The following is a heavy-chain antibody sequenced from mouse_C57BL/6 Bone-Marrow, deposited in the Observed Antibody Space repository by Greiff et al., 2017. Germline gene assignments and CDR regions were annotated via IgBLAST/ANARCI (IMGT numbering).Heavy chain of an antibody. V-gene: IGHV5-17*01. CDR3: ARGYYNYEGAWFAY. D-gene: IGHD2-12*01. CDR1: GFTFSDYG. J-gene: IGHJ3*01. Sequence: EVKLMESGGGLVKPGGSLKLSCAASGFTFSDYGMHWVRQAPEKGLEWVAYISSGSSTIYYAVTVKGRFTISRDNAKNTLVLRMTSLRSEDTAMYYCARGYYNYEGAWFAYWGQGTLVTVSA. CDR2: ISSGSSTI.